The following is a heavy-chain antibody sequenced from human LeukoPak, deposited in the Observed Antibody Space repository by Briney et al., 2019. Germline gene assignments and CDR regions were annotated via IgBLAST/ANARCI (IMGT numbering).Heavy chain of an antibody. V-gene: IGHV3-53*01. CDR1: GFTVSSNS. CDR3: ARRAGEYSHPYDY. CDR2: IYSGGNT. D-gene: IGHD4-17*01. J-gene: IGHJ4*02. Sequence: PGGSLRLSCTVSGFTVSSNSMSWVRQAPAKGLEWVSFIYSGGNTHYSDSVKGRFTISSDNSKNTLYLQMNSLRADDTAVYYCARRAGEYSHPYDYWGQGTLVTVSS.